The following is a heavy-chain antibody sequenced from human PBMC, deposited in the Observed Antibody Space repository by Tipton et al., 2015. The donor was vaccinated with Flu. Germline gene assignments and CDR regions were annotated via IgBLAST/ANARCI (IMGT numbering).Heavy chain of an antibody. V-gene: IGHV4-39*07. Sequence: TLSLTCTVSGGSISSSSYYWGWIRQPPGKGLEWIGSIYYSGSTYYNPSLKSRFPISVDTSKNPFSLKLSSVTAADTAVYYWARVATTVTIWAWGQGTLVTVSS. D-gene: IGHD4-17*01. CDR3: ARVATTVTIWA. J-gene: IGHJ5*02. CDR2: IYYSGST. CDR1: GGSISSSSYY.